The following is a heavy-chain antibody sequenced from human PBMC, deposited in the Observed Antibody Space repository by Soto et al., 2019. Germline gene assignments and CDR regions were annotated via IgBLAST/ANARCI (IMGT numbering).Heavy chain of an antibody. J-gene: IGHJ4*02. CDR2: ISYDGSNK. CDR1: GFTFSSYA. CDR3: ARADLIPPTIVVVVAATLGY. V-gene: IGHV3-30-3*01. D-gene: IGHD2-15*01. Sequence: QVQLVESGGGVVQPGRSLRLSCAASGFTFSSYAMHWVRQAPGKGLEWVAVISYDGSNKYYADSVKRRFTISRDNSKITLYLQMNSLRAEDTAVYYCARADLIPPTIVVVVAATLGYWGQGTLVTVSS.